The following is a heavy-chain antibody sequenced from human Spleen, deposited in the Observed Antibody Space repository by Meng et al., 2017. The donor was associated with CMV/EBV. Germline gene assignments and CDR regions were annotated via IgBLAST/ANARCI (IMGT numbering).Heavy chain of an antibody. CDR1: GFTFSSYH. CDR2: ISSGSHYI. D-gene: IGHD3-22*01. Sequence: GGSLRLSCAASGFTFSSYHLHWVRQAPGKGLEWVSSISSGSHYIYYADSLKGRFTISRDNAENSLYLQMNSLRAEDTAVYYCAREFGYYYDSRIDYWGQGTLVTVSS. V-gene: IGHV3-21*06. CDR3: AREFGYYYDSRIDY. J-gene: IGHJ4*02.